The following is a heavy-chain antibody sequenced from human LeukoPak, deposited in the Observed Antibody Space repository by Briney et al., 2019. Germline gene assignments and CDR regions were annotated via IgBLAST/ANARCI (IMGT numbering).Heavy chain of an antibody. CDR2: ISYDGSNK. D-gene: IGHD3-22*01. V-gene: IGHV3-30*18. Sequence: GGSLRLSCAASGFTFSSYGMHWVRQAPGKGQEWVAVISYDGSNKYYADSVKGRFTISRDNSKNTLYLQMNSLRAEDTAVYYCAKDSTGSSGYSDYWGQGTLVTVSS. CDR3: AKDSTGSSGYSDY. CDR1: GFTFSSYG. J-gene: IGHJ4*02.